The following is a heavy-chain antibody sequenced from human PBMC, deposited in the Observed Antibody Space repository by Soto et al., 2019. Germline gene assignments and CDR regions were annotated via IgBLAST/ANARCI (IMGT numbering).Heavy chain of an antibody. Sequence: GGSLRLSCAASGFTFSNAWMNWVRQAPGKGLEWVGRIKSKTDGGTTDYAAPVKGRFTISRDDSKNTLYLQMNSLKTEDTAVYYCTTVYCTNGVCYFPYYYYGMDVWGQGTTVTVSS. CDR2: IKSKTDGGTT. D-gene: IGHD2-8*01. J-gene: IGHJ6*02. CDR1: GFTFSNAW. CDR3: TTVYCTNGVCYFPYYYYGMDV. V-gene: IGHV3-15*07.